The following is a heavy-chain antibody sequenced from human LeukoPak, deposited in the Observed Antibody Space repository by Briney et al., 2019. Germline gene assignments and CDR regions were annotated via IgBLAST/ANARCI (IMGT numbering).Heavy chain of an antibody. D-gene: IGHD5-18*01. V-gene: IGHV4-59*03. Sequence: SSETLSLTCTVSGGSINTYYWSWIRQPPGKGLEWIASVYHSGTSNYNPSLRSRVTISVDTSKNQFSLRVNSVTAADTALYYCAGGYSYGSTYYYMDVWGKGTTVTISS. CDR3: AGGYSYGSTYYYMDV. J-gene: IGHJ6*03. CDR1: GGSINTYY. CDR2: VYHSGTS.